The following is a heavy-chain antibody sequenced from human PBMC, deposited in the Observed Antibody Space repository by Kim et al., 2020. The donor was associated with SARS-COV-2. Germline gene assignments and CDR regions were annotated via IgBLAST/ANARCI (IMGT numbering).Heavy chain of an antibody. Sequence: SETLSLTCTVSGGSISSYYWSWIRQPPGKGLEWIGYIYYSGSTNYNPSLKSRVTISVDTSKNQFSLKLSSVTAADTAVYYCARHKLGEDGYNLDAFDIWGQGTMVTVSS. CDR3: ARHKLGEDGYNLDAFDI. CDR1: GGSISSYY. D-gene: IGHD3-16*01. CDR2: IYYSGST. V-gene: IGHV4-59*08. J-gene: IGHJ3*02.